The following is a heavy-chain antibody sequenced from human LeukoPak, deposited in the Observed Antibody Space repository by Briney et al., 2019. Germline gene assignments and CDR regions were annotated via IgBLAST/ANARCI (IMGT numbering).Heavy chain of an antibody. CDR3: AKAPVTSCRGAFCYPFDY. Sequence: GGSLRLSCTASGLSLNSYAISWVRQVPGKGLEWVSASSSSDDGKWYADSVRGRFTISRDTSKNTVYLQMNSLRVEDAGVYYCAKAPVTSCRGAFCYPFDYWGHGTLVTVSS. V-gene: IGHV3-23*01. J-gene: IGHJ4*01. D-gene: IGHD2-21*01. CDR2: SSSSDDGK. CDR1: GLSLNSYA.